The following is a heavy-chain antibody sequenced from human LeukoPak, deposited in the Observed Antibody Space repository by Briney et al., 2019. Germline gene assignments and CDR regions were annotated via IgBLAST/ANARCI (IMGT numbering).Heavy chain of an antibody. CDR3: ARARRAVAGPFDY. J-gene: IGHJ4*02. Sequence: SGTLSLTCAVSGGSTSSSNWWSWVRQPPGKGLEWIGEIYHSGSTNYNPSLKSRVTISVDKSKNQFSLKLSSVTAADTAVYYCARARRAVAGPFDYWGQGTLVTVSS. D-gene: IGHD6-19*01. CDR2: IYHSGST. V-gene: IGHV4-4*02. CDR1: GGSTSSSNW.